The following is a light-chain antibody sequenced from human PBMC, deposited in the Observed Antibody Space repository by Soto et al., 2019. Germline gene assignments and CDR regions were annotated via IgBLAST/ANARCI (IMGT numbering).Light chain of an antibody. Sequence: EIVLTQSPAALSLSPGERATRSCRASQSVSSYLAWFQQKPGQAPRLLVYGASTRATGIPARFSGSGAGTDFTLTITSLQSEDFGVYFCQQYKDWPTTFGQGTTVDIK. CDR2: GAS. CDR1: QSVSSY. CDR3: QQYKDWPTT. J-gene: IGKJ1*01. V-gene: IGKV3-15*01.